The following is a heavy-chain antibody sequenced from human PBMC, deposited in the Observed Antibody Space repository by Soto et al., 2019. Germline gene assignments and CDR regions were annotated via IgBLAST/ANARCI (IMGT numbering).Heavy chain of an antibody. CDR3: AKMVTWDSSGYYQGGFDC. J-gene: IGHJ4*02. V-gene: IGHV3-9*01. CDR2: ISWNSGNI. CDR1: GFTFNSYL. Sequence: AGGSLRLSCSASGFTFNSYLIHWVRQAPGKGLEWVSGISWNSGNIIYADSVKGRFTISRDNAKNSLYLQMNSLRLEDTALYYCAKMVTWDSSGYYQGGFDCWGQGTLVTVSS. D-gene: IGHD3-22*01.